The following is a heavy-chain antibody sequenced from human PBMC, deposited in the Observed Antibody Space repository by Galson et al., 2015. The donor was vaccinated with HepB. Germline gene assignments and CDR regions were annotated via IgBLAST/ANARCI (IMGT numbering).Heavy chain of an antibody. D-gene: IGHD2-15*01. J-gene: IGHJ3*02. CDR1: GFTFSNYA. Sequence: SLRLSCAASGFTFSNYAMSWVRQAPGKGLEWVSNISGSGGSTYYADSVKGRITISRDNSKNTLYLLMNSLRAEDTAVYYCAKDLNGWQLFPDVFDIWGQGTMVTVSS. CDR2: ISGSGGST. CDR3: AKDLNGWQLFPDVFDI. V-gene: IGHV3-23*01.